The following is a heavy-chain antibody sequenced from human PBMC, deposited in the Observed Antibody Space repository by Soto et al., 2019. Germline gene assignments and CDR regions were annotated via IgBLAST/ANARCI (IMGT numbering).Heavy chain of an antibody. J-gene: IGHJ3*02. D-gene: IGHD3-16*01. CDR1: GFTFSSYS. Sequence: GGSLRLSCAASGFTFSSYSMNWVRQAPGKGLEWVSSISSSSSYIYYADSVKGRFTISRDNAKNSLYLQMNSLRAEDTTVFYCARAPPAPPDSLGVFDIGGKGTMVPVSS. V-gene: IGHV3-21*01. CDR2: ISSSSSYI. CDR3: ARAPPAPPDSLGVFDI.